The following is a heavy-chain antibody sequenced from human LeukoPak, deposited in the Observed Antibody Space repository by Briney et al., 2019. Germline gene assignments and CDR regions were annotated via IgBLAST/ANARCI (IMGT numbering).Heavy chain of an antibody. CDR1: GASISTDYSH. CDR2: MQTSGNT. J-gene: IGHJ1*01. Sequence: SQTLSLTCTVSGASISTDYSHWSRVRQPAGNGLEYIAFMQTSGNTGYNPSLSGRVTMSVDTSKNQFSLNLRSVTAADTAMYYCVRYLAGDGGDGDWGQGTLVTVSS. CDR3: VRYLAGDGGDGD. V-gene: IGHV4-61*02. D-gene: IGHD2-21*02.